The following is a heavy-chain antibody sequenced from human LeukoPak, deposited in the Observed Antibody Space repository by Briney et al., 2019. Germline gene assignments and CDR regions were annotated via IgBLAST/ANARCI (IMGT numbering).Heavy chain of an antibody. V-gene: IGHV3-74*01. J-gene: IGHJ4*02. CDR1: GFTFSSYW. CDR3: LRGAHYDTSGYYY. CDR2: IKNDGSST. D-gene: IGHD3-22*01. Sequence: GGSLRLSCAASGFTFSSYWMHWVRQAPGKGLVWVSRIKNDGSSTIYADSVRGRFSISRDNAKNTLYLQMNSLRHEDTAVYYCLRGAHYDTSGYYYWGQGALVTVSS.